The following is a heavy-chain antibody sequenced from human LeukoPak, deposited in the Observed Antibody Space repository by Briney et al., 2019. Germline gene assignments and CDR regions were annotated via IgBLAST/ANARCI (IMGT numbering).Heavy chain of an antibody. CDR3: AKTLWPAAGGGWDY. D-gene: IGHD6-13*01. Sequence: GGSLRLSCAASGFTFSSYAMTWVRQAPGKGLEWVSSISGSGDYTNYAGSVKGRFTISRDNSKNTLYLQMNSLRAEDTAVYYCAKTLWPAAGGGWDYWGQGTLVTVSS. V-gene: IGHV3-23*01. CDR2: ISGSGDYT. CDR1: GFTFSSYA. J-gene: IGHJ4*02.